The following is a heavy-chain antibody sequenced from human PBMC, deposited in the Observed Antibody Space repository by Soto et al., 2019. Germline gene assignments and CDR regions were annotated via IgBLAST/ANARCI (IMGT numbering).Heavy chain of an antibody. CDR2: VSHDGSNI. V-gene: IGHV3-30*04. Sequence: PGGSLRLSCAAFGFTFSRYPMHWVRQAPGKGLEWVAGVSHDGSNIQYADSVKGRLTVSRDDSKSTLYLQMNNLGAEDTAEYFCAREEPHPATLVFWGQGTLVTVYS. CDR1: GFTFSRYP. CDR3: AREEPHPATLVF. J-gene: IGHJ4*02.